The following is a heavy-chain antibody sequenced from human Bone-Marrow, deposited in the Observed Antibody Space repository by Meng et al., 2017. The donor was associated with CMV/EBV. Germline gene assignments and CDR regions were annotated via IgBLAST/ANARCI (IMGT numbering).Heavy chain of an antibody. Sequence: GGSLRLSCAAYGFTVSSNYMSWVRQAPGKGLEWVSVIYSGGSTYYADSVKGRFTISRDNSKNTLYLQMNSLGAEDTAVYYCARDPIRSWLDIVVVPAAIGAFDIWGQGTMVAFSS. CDR2: IYSGGST. J-gene: IGHJ3*02. V-gene: IGHV3-66*02. D-gene: IGHD2-2*02. CDR1: GFTVSSNY. CDR3: ARDPIRSWLDIVVVPAAIGAFDI.